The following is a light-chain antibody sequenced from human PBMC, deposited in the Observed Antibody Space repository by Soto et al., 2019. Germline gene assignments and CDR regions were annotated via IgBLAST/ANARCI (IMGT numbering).Light chain of an antibody. Sequence: EIVMTQSPATLSVSPGESATLSCRASQSVSSNLAWHQQKPGQAPRILMYDASTRATGISARFSGSGSGTEFTLTISSLQSEDFAVYYCQQYGSSPRTFGQGTKVDI. CDR3: QQYGSSPRT. CDR2: DAS. J-gene: IGKJ1*01. CDR1: QSVSSN. V-gene: IGKV3-15*01.